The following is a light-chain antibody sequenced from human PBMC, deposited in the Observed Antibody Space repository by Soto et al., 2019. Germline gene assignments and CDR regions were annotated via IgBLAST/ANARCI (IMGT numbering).Light chain of an antibody. J-gene: IGKJ5*01. V-gene: IGKV3-20*01. CDR1: QSLSSSY. CDR3: QQYGSSPIT. CDR2: GAS. Sequence: EIVLTQSPGTLSLSPGERATLSCRASQSLSSSYLAWYQQKPGQPPRLLIYGASSRATGIPDRFSGSGSGTDFTLTISGLEPEDFAVYYCQQYGSSPITFGQGTRLEIK.